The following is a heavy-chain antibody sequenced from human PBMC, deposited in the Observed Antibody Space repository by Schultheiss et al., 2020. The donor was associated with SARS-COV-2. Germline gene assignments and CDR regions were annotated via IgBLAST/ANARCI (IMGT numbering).Heavy chain of an antibody. CDR2: IYHSGST. CDR3: ARTSMSSSSSNWFDP. V-gene: IGHV4-59*12. CDR1: GGSISSYY. D-gene: IGHD6-6*01. Sequence: SETLSLTCTVSGGSISSYYWSWIRQPPGKGLEWIGEIYHSGSTNYNPSLKSRVTISVDKSKNQFSLKLSSVTAADTAVYYCARTSMSSSSSNWFDPWGQGTLVTVSS. J-gene: IGHJ5*02.